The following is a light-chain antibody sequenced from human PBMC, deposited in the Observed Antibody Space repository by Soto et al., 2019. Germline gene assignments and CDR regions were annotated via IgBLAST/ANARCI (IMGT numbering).Light chain of an antibody. CDR3: SSYTSSFTYV. Sequence: QSVLTQPASVSGSPGQSIAISCTGTSSDVGGYDYVSWYQQHPGKVPKLMIFDVNNRPSGVSNRFSGSKSGNTASLTISGLQAEDEADYYCSSYTSSFTYVFGTGPKVTVL. J-gene: IGLJ1*01. CDR1: SSDVGGYDY. CDR2: DVN. V-gene: IGLV2-14*03.